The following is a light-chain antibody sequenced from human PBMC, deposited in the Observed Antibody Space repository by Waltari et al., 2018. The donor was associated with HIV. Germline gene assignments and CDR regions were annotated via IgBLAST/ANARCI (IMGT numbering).Light chain of an antibody. Sequence: DIQMTQSPSSLSASVGDRVTITCRASQGIGTDLGWYQQKTGKDPRALIYAASSVQSAVSSRFSVSGSETAFTLTINSLQPKDFATYYCLQHNTYPRTIGGGTKVEIK. CDR2: AAS. CDR3: LQHNTYPRT. CDR1: QGIGTD. J-gene: IGKJ4*02. V-gene: IGKV1-17*01.